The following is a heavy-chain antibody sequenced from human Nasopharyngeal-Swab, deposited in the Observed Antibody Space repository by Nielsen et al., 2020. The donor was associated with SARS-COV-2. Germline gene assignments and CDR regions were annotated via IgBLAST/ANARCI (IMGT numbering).Heavy chain of an antibody. J-gene: IGHJ4*02. CDR3: ARVPMATGQFDY. V-gene: IGHV3-33*08. CDR2: IWDDGSNK. D-gene: IGHD5-24*01. Sequence: GESLKISCAASGFTFSSYVMHWVRQAPGKGLEWVAVIWDDGSNKYYADSVKGRITISRDNSKNTLYLQMNSLRAEDTAVYYCARVPMATGQFDYWGQGTLVTVSS. CDR1: GFTFSSYV.